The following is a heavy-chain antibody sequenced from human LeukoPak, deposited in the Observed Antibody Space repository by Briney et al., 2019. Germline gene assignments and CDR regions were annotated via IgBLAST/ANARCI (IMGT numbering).Heavy chain of an antibody. J-gene: IGHJ4*02. CDR3: ARDVEAAATRAFCFDY. Sequence: PSETLSLTCIVSGYSIISDYFWGWVRQPPGKGLEWIGSIFHSGGVYYNPSLKSRVTISVDTSKNQLSLKLSSVTAADTAVYYCARDVEAAATRAFCFDYWGQGTLVTVSS. CDR2: IFHSGGV. CDR1: GYSIISDYF. D-gene: IGHD2-15*01. V-gene: IGHV4-38-2*02.